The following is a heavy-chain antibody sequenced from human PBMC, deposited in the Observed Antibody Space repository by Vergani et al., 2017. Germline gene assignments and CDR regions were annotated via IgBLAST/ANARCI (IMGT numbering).Heavy chain of an antibody. Sequence: QVQLVQSGAEVKKPGASVKVSCKASGYTFTSYTISWVRQAPGQGLEWMGRIMPILGIANYAQKFQGRVTITADKSTRTAYMELSSLRSEDTAVYYCASPQYCSGGSCYYDWYFDLWGRGTLVTVSS. CDR3: ASPQYCSGGSCYYDWYFDL. CDR2: IMPILGIA. J-gene: IGHJ2*01. V-gene: IGHV1-69*09. D-gene: IGHD2-15*01. CDR1: GYTFTSYT.